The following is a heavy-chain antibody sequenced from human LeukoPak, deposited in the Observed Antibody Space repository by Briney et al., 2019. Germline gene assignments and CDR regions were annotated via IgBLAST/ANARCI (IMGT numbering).Heavy chain of an antibody. J-gene: IGHJ5*02. CDR3: ARSELRFLESLSPSWFDP. V-gene: IGHV1-2*06. D-gene: IGHD3-3*01. CDR1: GYTFTGYY. CDR2: INPNSGGT. Sequence: ASVKVSCKASGYTFTGYYMHWVRQAPGQGLEWMGRINPNSGGTNYAQKFQGRVTMTRDTSISTAYMELSRLRSDDTAVYYCARSELRFLESLSPSWFDPWGQGALVTVSS.